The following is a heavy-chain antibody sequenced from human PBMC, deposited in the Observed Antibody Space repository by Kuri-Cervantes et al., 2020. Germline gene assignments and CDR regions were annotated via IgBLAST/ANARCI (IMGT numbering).Heavy chain of an antibody. CDR2: ISSSSTTI. J-gene: IGHJ6*02. Sequence: GESLKISCVASGFTFSTYSMNWVRQAPGKGLEWVSYISSSSTTIYCADSVKGRFTISRDNAKNSLYLQMNSLRDEDTAVYYCARDYYGSETYYTPYYYGMVVWGQGTTVTVSS. D-gene: IGHD3-10*01. CDR3: ARDYYGSETYYTPYYYGMVV. CDR1: GFTFSTYS. V-gene: IGHV3-48*02.